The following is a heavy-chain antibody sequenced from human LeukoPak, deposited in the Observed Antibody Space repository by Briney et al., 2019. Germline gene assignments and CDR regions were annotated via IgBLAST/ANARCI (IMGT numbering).Heavy chain of an antibody. CDR3: ARVESGSYCN. J-gene: IGHJ4*02. CDR2: INHSGST. V-gene: IGHV4-34*01. CDR1: GGSFSGYY. D-gene: IGHD1-26*01. Sequence: PSETLSLTCAVYGGSFSGYYWSWIRQPPGKGLEWIGEINHSGSTNYNPSLKSRVTISVDTSKNQFSLKLSSVTAADTAVYYCARVESGSYCNWGQGTLVTVSS.